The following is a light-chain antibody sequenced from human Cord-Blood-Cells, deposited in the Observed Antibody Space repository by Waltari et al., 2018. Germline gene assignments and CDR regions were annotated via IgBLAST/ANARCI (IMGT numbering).Light chain of an antibody. V-gene: IGKV3-11*01. CDR2: DAS. CDR3: QQRSNWPLT. J-gene: IGKJ4*01. CDR1: QGVSSY. Sequence: NVLTQYPATLSLSPGERATLSCRASQGVSSYLAWYQQKPGQAPRLLIYDASNRATGIPARFSGSGSGTDFTLTISSLEPEDFAVYYCQQRSNWPLTFGGGTKVEIK.